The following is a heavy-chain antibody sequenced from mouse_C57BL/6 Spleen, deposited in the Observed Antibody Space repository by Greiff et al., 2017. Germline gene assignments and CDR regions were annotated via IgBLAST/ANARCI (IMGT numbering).Heavy chain of an antibody. V-gene: IGHV5-17*01. CDR2: ISSCSSTI. CDR1: GFTFSDYG. J-gene: IGHJ1*03. D-gene: IGHD2-10*02. Sequence: EVQRVESGGGLVKPGGSLKLSCAASGFTFSDYGMHWVRQAPEKGLEWVAYISSCSSTIYYADTVKGRFTISRDNAKNTLFLQMTSLRSEDTAMYYCAREYYWYFDVWGTGTTVTVSS. CDR3: AREYYWYFDV.